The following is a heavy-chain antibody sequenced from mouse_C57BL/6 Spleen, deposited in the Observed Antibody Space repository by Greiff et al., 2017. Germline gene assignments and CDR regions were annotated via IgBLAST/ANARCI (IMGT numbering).Heavy chain of an antibody. CDR1: GYAFSSYW. D-gene: IGHD2-10*02. Sequence: QVQLQQPGAELVMPGASVKISCKASGYAFSSYWMNWVKQRPGKGLEWIGQIYPGDGDTNYNGKFKGKATLTADKSSSTAYMQLSSLTSEDSAVYYCARDEGRTGQYAFDYWGQGTTLTVSS. CDR3: ARDEGRTGQYAFDY. J-gene: IGHJ2*01. CDR2: IYPGDGDT. V-gene: IGHV1-80*01.